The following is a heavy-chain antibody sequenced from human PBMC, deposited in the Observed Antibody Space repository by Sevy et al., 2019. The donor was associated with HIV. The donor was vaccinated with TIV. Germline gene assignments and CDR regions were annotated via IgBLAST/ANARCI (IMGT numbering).Heavy chain of an antibody. Sequence: GGSLRLSCAASGLTLSYAWMNWVRQAPGKGLEWVGHIKSESDGGTTDFATPVKGRFIISRDDSKNTLYLQMNSLKTGDTARYYCTARNFDFWGRGTLVTVS. CDR2: IKSESDGGTT. CDR1: GLTLSYAW. V-gene: IGHV3-15*07. J-gene: IGHJ4*02. CDR3: TARNFDF.